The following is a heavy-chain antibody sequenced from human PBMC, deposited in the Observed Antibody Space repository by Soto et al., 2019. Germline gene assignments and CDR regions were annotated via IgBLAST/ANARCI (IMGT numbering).Heavy chain of an antibody. J-gene: IGHJ6*03. D-gene: IGHD2-2*01. CDR1: GGSISSGDYH. CDR3: AREVIVVVPAARDMDV. V-gene: IGHV4-31*11. CDR2: IYYSGTT. Sequence: SETLSLTCAVSGGSISSGDYHWSWIRQHPGKGLEWIGYIYYSGTTYYNPSLKSRVTISVDTSKNQFSLKLSSVTAADTAVYYCAREVIVVVPAARDMDVWGKGTTVTVSS.